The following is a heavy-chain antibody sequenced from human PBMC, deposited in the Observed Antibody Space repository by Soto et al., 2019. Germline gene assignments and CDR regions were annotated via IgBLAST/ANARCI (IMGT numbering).Heavy chain of an antibody. CDR1: GGSISSSSYY. V-gene: IGHV4-39*01. D-gene: IGHD1-26*01. CDR2: IYYSGST. J-gene: IGHJ3*02. Sequence: PSETLSLTCTVSGGSISSSSYYWGWIRQPPGKGLEWIGSIYYSGSTYYNPSLKSRVTISVDTSKNQFSLKLSSVTAADTAVYYCARGVKYSGTYYAAFDIWGQGTMVTVSS. CDR3: ARGVKYSGTYYAAFDI.